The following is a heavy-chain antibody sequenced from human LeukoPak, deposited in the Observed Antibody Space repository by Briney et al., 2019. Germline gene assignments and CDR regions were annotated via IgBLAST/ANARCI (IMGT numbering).Heavy chain of an antibody. CDR3: ARGGSLDY. CDR1: GYTFTSYT. V-gene: IGHV1-3*01. D-gene: IGHD6-13*01. CDR2: INAGNGNT. J-gene: IGHJ4*02. Sequence: ASVKVSCKASGYTFTSYTMHWVRQAPGQRLEWMGWINAGNGNTKSPQKFQGRVTITRDTSATTAYMELSSLRSEDTAVYYCARGGSLDYWGQGTLVTVSS.